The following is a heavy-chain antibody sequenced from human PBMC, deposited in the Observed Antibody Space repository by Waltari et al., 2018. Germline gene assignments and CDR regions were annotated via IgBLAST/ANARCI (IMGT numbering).Heavy chain of an antibody. V-gene: IGHV3-33*03. CDR1: DFPIDYHG. CDR2: IWHDGSRE. Sequence: EQLVESGVGVVPPGESLRLSSAASDFPIDYHGMPWFRHSAGKGLEWLAVIWHDGSREHYADSVRGRFRITRDNSKSMVFLQMNSLRDDDTATYYCVKGGLYGEHHYTLGMDVWGQGTPVTVTS. D-gene: IGHD4-17*01. CDR3: VKGGLYGEHHYTLGMDV. J-gene: IGHJ6*02.